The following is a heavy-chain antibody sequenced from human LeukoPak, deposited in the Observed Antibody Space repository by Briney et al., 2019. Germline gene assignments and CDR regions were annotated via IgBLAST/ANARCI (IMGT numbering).Heavy chain of an antibody. D-gene: IGHD1-26*01. CDR3: ASPSSGSFYDAFDI. CDR2: ISWDGGST. V-gene: IGHV3-43*01. CDR1: GFTFDDYT. Sequence: GGSLRLSCAASGFTFDDYTMHWVRQAPGKGLEWVSLISWDGGSTYYADSVKGRFTISRDNANNSLYLQMNSLRAEDTAVYYCASPSSGSFYDAFDIWGQGTMVTVPS. J-gene: IGHJ3*02.